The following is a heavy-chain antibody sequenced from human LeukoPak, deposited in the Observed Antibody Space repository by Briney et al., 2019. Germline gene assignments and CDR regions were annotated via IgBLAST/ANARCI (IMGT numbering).Heavy chain of an antibody. CDR3: ARDHRVTAAAAGCGY. CDR1: GYTFTSYA. D-gene: IGHD6-13*01. CDR2: INAGNGNT. Sequence: ASVKVSCKASGYTFTSYAMHWVRQAPGQRLEWMGWINAGNGNTKYSQRFQGRVTITRDTSASTAYMELSSLRSEDTAVYYCARDHRVTAAAAGCGYWGQGTLVTVSS. J-gene: IGHJ4*02. V-gene: IGHV1-3*01.